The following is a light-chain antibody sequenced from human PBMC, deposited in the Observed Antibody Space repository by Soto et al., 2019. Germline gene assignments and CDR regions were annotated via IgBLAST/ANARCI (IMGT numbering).Light chain of an antibody. CDR3: ASHTSSSTRV. V-gene: IGLV2-14*03. J-gene: IGLJ3*02. CDR1: SSDVGAYNY. Sequence: QSALTQPASVSGSPGQWITIPCTGTSSDVGAYNYVSWYQQQPGKAPKLMIYDVSNRPSGVSNRFSGSKSGNTASLTISGLQAEDEADYYCASHTSSSTRVFGGGTKVTVL. CDR2: DVS.